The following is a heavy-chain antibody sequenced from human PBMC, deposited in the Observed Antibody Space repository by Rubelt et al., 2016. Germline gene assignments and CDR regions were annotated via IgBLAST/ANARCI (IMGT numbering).Heavy chain of an antibody. J-gene: IGHJ4*02. CDR2: IYRSGST. CDR1: GGSISSNIW. CDR3: AREIPLDSSGPLGDY. Sequence: QVQLQESGPGLVKPSGTLSLTCAVSGGSISSNIWWSWVRQPPGKGLEWIGEIYRSGSTNYDPSLKSRVTISLDKSKNQFPLKLTSVTAADTAVYYCAREIPLDSSGPLGDYWGQGTLVTVSS. V-gene: IGHV4-4*02. D-gene: IGHD3-22*01.